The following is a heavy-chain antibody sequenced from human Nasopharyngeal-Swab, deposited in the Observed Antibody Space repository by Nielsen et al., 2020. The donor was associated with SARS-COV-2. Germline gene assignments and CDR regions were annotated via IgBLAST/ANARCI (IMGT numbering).Heavy chain of an antibody. CDR1: GYTFTGYY. CDR2: INPNSGGT. Sequence: ASVKVSCKASGYTFTGYYMHWVRQAPGHGLEWMGWINPNSGGTNYAQKFQGRVTMTRDTSISTAYMELSRLRSDDTAVYYCASRYCTNGVCYVDYWGQGTLVTVSS. J-gene: IGHJ4*02. V-gene: IGHV1-2*02. D-gene: IGHD2-8*01. CDR3: ASRYCTNGVCYVDY.